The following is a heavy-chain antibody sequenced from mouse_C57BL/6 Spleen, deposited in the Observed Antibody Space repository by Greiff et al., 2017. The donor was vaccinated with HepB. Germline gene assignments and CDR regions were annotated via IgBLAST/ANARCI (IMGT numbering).Heavy chain of an antibody. CDR2: INPNNGGT. D-gene: IGHD1-1*01. Sequence: VQLKESGPELVKPGASVKIPCKASGYTFTDYNMDWVKQSHGKSLEWIGDINPNNGGTIYNQKFKGKATLTVDKSSSTAYMELRSLTSEDTAVYYCARSRITTVVAQGYYFDYWGQGTTLTVSS. CDR1: GYTFTDYN. V-gene: IGHV1-18*01. J-gene: IGHJ2*01. CDR3: ARSRITTVVAQGYYFDY.